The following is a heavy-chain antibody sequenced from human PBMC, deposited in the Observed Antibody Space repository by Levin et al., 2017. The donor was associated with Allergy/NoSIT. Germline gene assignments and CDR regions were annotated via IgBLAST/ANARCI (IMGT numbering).Heavy chain of an antibody. CDR1: GFTFSSYG. D-gene: IGHD2-15*01. CDR3: ARDRRGVVVVAADDAFDI. V-gene: IGHV3-33*01. Sequence: GGSLRLSCAASGFTFSSYGMHWVRQAPGKGLEWVAVIWYDGSNKYYADSVKGRFTISRDNSKNTLYLQMNSLRAEDTAVYYCARDRRGVVVVAADDAFDIWGQGTMVTVSS. J-gene: IGHJ3*02. CDR2: IWYDGSNK.